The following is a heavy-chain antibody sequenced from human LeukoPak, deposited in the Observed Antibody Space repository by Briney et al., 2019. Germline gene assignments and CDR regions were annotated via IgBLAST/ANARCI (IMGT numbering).Heavy chain of an antibody. CDR3: ARHRRNPYYFDY. J-gene: IGHJ4*02. Sequence: GESLQISCKGSGYKFTNYWLGWVRQMPGKGLEWMGIIYPGDSDTRYSPSFQGQVTISADKSISTAYLQWSSLKASDTAMYYCARHRRNPYYFDYWGQGTLVTVSS. V-gene: IGHV5-51*01. CDR2: IYPGDSDT. CDR1: GYKFTNYW.